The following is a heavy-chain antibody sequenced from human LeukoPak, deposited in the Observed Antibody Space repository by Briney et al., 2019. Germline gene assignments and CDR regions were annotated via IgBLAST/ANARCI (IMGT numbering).Heavy chain of an antibody. CDR3: AKAASSGWLEVYFDY. D-gene: IGHD6-19*01. CDR2: ISSSSSYI. Sequence: GGSLRLSCAASGFTFSSYSMNWVRQAPGKGLEWVSSISSSSSYIYYADSVKGRFTISRDNSKNTLYLQMNSLRAEDTAVYYCAKAASSGWLEVYFDYWGQGTLVTVSS. V-gene: IGHV3-21*04. CDR1: GFTFSSYS. J-gene: IGHJ4*02.